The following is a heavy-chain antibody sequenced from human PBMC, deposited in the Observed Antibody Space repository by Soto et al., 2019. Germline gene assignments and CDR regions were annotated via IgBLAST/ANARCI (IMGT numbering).Heavy chain of an antibody. CDR3: ARRDVVVPAARVEPGMDV. D-gene: IGHD2-2*01. J-gene: IGHJ6*02. CDR2: INHSGST. V-gene: IGHV4-34*01. Sequence: ASETLSLTCAVYGGSFSGYYWSWIRQPPGKGLEWIGEINHSGSTNYNPSLKSRVTISVDTSKNQFSLKLSSVTAADTAVYYCARRDVVVPAARVEPGMDVWGQGTTVTVSS. CDR1: GGSFSGYY.